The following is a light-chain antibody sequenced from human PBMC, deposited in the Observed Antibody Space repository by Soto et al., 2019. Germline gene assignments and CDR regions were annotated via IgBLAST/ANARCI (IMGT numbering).Light chain of an antibody. Sequence: EIGLTQSPATLSFSPGERANLSFRASQSVSSYLAWYQQKXXQXXXFXXXXAXXRATGIPARFSGSGSGTDFTLTISSLEPEDSAVYYCQQRLSWPPLTFGGVTKVEIK. CDR1: QSVSSY. J-gene: IGKJ4*01. CDR3: QQRLSWPPLT. CDR2: XAX. V-gene: IGKV3-11*01.